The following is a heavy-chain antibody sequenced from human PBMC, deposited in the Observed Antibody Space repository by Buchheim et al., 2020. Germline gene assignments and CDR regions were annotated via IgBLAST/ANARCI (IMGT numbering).Heavy chain of an antibody. CDR2: IYYSGST. CDR1: GGSISSSSYY. D-gene: IGHD3-10*01. V-gene: IGHV4-39*01. CDR3: ARQVRGFLNLN. Sequence: QVQLQVSGPGLVKPSETLSLTCTVSGGSISSSSYYWGWIRQPPGKGLEWIGSIYYSGSTYYNPSLKSRVTISVDTSKNQFSLKLSSVTAADTAVYYCARQVRGFLNLNWGQGTL. J-gene: IGHJ4*02.